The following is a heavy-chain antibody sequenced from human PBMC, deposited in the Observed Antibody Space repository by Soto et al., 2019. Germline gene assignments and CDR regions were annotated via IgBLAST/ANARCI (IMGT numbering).Heavy chain of an antibody. D-gene: IGHD3-10*01. V-gene: IGHV4-39*01. J-gene: IGHJ4*02. CDR3: VTKYGSGSYYKDY. CDR2: IYYSGST. Sequence: PSETLSLTCTVSGGSISSSSYYWGWIRQPPGKGLEWIGSIYYSGSTYYNPSLKSRVTISVDTSKNQFSLKLSSVTAADTAVYYCVTKYGSGSYYKDYWGQGTLVTVSS. CDR1: GGSISSSSYY.